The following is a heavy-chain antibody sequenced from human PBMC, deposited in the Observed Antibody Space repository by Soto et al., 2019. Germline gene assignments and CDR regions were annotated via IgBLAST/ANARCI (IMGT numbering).Heavy chain of an antibody. CDR3: GRFGYSCSSRDYYYYGMEV. D-gene: IGHD6-6*01. CDR2: INPNSGGT. J-gene: IGHJ6*02. CDR1: GYTFTGYY. V-gene: IGHV1-2*02. Sequence: GASVKFSFKASGYTFTGYYMHWVRQAPGQGLDWIGWINPNSGGTNYAQKFQGRVTMTRDTSISTAYMALSRLRSDDKAVYYCGRFGYSCSSRDYYYYGMEVWGQGTTVTVSS.